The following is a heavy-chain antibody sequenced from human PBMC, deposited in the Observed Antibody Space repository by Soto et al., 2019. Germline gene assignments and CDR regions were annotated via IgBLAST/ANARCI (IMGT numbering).Heavy chain of an antibody. Sequence: EVQLVESGGGLVKPGGSLRLSGAASGFTFSSYSMNWVRQAPGKGLEWVSSISSSSSYIYYADSVKGRFTISRDNAKNSLYLQMNSLRAEDTAVYYCARDLYYDFWSGYHNRGGIFDPWGQGTLVTVSS. J-gene: IGHJ5*02. CDR2: ISSSSSYI. V-gene: IGHV3-21*01. CDR3: ARDLYYDFWSGYHNRGGIFDP. D-gene: IGHD3-3*01. CDR1: GFTFSSYS.